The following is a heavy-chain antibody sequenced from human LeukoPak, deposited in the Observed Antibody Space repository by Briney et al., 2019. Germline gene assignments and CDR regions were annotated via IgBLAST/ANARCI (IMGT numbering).Heavy chain of an antibody. CDR3: ARGGCSGGSCYSPRPYYFDY. D-gene: IGHD2-15*01. CDR2: IYYSGST. Sequence: PSETLSLTCTVSGGSISSGGYYWSWIRQHPGTGLEWIGYIYYSGSTYYNPSLKSRVTISVDTSKNQFSLKLSSVTAADTAVYYCARGGCSGGSCYSPRPYYFDYWGQGTLVTVSS. V-gene: IGHV4-31*03. J-gene: IGHJ4*02. CDR1: GGSISSGGYY.